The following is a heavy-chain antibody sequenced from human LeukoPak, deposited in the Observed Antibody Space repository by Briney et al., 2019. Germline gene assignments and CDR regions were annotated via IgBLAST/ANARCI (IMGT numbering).Heavy chain of an antibody. J-gene: IGHJ5*02. V-gene: IGHV4-4*07. CDR1: GGSISSFY. D-gene: IGHD3-3*02. CDR3: AGDISWFDP. Sequence: PSETLSLTCTVSGGSISSFYWSWIRQPAGKGLEWIGRISSSGSTNYNPSLKSRVTISVDKSKNQFSLKLTSVTAADTAVYYCAGDISWFDPWGQGTLVTVSS. CDR2: ISSSGST.